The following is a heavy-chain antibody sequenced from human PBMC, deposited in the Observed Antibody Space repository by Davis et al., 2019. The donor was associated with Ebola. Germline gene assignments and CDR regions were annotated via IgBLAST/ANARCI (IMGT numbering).Heavy chain of an antibody. D-gene: IGHD5-18*01. Sequence: HTGGSLRLSCAASGFTFSSYWMHWVRQAPGKGLVWVSRINSDGSSTSYADSVKGRFTISRDNSKNTLYLQMNSLRAEDTAVYYCARTDVDTAMLYYYYGMDVWGQGTTVTVSS. CDR1: GFTFSSYW. CDR3: ARTDVDTAMLYYYYGMDV. J-gene: IGHJ6*02. V-gene: IGHV3-74*01. CDR2: INSDGSST.